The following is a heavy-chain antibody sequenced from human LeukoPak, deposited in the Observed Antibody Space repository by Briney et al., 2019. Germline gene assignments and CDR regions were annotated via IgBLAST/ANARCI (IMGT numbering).Heavy chain of an antibody. D-gene: IGHD1-26*01. CDR1: GYTFTGYY. CDR2: INPNSGGT. Sequence: ASVKVSCKASGYTFTGYYMHWVRQAPGQGLEWMGWINPNSGGTNYAQKFQGRVTMSTDTSTSTAYMELRSLRPDDTAVYYCASPRDRGSYNYWGQGTLVTVSS. CDR3: ASPRDRGSYNY. J-gene: IGHJ4*02. V-gene: IGHV1-2*02.